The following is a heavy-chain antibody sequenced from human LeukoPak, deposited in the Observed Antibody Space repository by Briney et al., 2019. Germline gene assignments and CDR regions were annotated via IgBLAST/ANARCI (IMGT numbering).Heavy chain of an antibody. J-gene: IGHJ6*03. CDR2: ISNDGTNK. V-gene: IGHV3-30*01. Sequence: GGSLRISCAASGFTFSTFPMHWVRQAPGKGLQWVAVISNDGTNKYYADSVKGRFTISRDNSKNTLFLQMNSLTTEDTAVYYCARGAGTTVYYIDVWGNGTTVTVSS. CDR3: ARGAGTTVYYIDV. CDR1: GFTFSTFP. D-gene: IGHD1-7*01.